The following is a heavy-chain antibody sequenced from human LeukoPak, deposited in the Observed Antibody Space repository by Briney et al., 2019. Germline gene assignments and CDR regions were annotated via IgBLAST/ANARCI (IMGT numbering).Heavy chain of an antibody. CDR1: GGSISSYY. Sequence: KPSETLSLTCTVSGGSISSYYWSWIRQPPGKGLEWIGYIYYSGSTNYNPSLKSRVTISVDTSKNQFSLKLSSVTAADTAVYYCTTVQEQWLDQNGDYWGQGTLVTVSS. CDR3: TTVQEQWLDQNGDY. CDR2: IYYSGST. D-gene: IGHD6-19*01. J-gene: IGHJ4*02. V-gene: IGHV4-59*08.